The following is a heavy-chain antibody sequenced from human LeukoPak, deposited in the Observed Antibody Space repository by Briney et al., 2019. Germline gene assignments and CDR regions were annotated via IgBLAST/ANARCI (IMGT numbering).Heavy chain of an antibody. Sequence: WIRQPPGKGLEWVAFIRYDGSDKYYADSVKGRFTISRDSSKNTLYLQMNSLRAEDTAVYYCARVSKSGYSFDYWGQGTLVTVSS. D-gene: IGHD5-18*01. CDR2: IRYDGSDK. CDR3: ARVSKSGYSFDY. J-gene: IGHJ4*02. V-gene: IGHV3-30*02.